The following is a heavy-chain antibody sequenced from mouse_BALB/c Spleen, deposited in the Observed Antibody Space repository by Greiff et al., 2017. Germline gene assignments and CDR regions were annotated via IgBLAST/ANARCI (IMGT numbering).Heavy chain of an antibody. CDR3: ARDYYGSSYVFAY. D-gene: IGHD1-1*01. J-gene: IGHJ3*01. CDR2: IRNKANGYTT. V-gene: IGHV7-3*02. CDR1: GFTFTDYY. Sequence: EVKLMESGGGLVQPGGSLRLSCATSGFTFTDYYMSWVRQPPGKALEWLGFIRNKANGYTTEYSASVKGRFTISRDNSQSILYLQMNTLRAEDSATYYCARDYYGSSYVFAYWGQGTLVTVSA.